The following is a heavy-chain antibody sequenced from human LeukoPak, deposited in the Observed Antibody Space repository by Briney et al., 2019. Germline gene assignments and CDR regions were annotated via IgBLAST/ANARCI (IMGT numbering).Heavy chain of an antibody. V-gene: IGHV4-38-2*02. CDR1: GYSINSGYY. J-gene: IGHJ4*02. D-gene: IGHD6-19*01. CDR3: AGDRRAVAGPAFDY. Sequence: SETLSLTSTVSGYSINSGYYWGWIRQPPGKGLEWIGSMYKSGTTYYNPSLKSRVTISIDMSKNQLSLMLSSVTAADTAVYYCAGDRRAVAGPAFDYWGQGTLVTVSS. CDR2: MYKSGTT.